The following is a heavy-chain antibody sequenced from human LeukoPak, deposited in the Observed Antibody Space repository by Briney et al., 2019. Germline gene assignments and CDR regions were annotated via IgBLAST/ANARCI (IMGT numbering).Heavy chain of an antibody. V-gene: IGHV4-39*01. CDR3: ARPMVRGGDYLH. Sequence: SETLSLTCTVSGGSISKSSYYWGWIRQPPGKGLEWIGSIYYTGSTHYNPSLKSRVTISVDTSKNQFSLKLNSVTAADTAVYYCARPMVRGGDYLHWGQGTLVTVSS. D-gene: IGHD2-8*01. J-gene: IGHJ1*01. CDR2: IYYTGST. CDR1: GGSISKSSYY.